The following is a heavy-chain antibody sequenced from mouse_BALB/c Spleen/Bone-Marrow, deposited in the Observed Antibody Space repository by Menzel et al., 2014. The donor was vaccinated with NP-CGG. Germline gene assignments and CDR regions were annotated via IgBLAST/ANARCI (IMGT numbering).Heavy chain of an antibody. CDR1: GYSITSDYA. Sequence: EVKLEESGPGLVKPSQSLSLTCTVTGYSITSDYAWNWIRQLPGNKLECMGYISYSGSTAYNPSLSSRISITRDTSKNQFFLQLNSVTTEDTATYYCARRGYYGSSLDYWGQGTTLTVSS. CDR3: ARRGYYGSSLDY. CDR2: ISYSGST. D-gene: IGHD1-1*01. J-gene: IGHJ2*01. V-gene: IGHV3-2*02.